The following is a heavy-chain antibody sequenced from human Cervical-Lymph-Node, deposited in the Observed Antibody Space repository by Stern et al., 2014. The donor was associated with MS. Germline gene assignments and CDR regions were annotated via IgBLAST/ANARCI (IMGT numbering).Heavy chain of an antibody. CDR2: IAPDGSIP. Sequence: EVQLVESGGGLVQPGGSLRLSCAASGFIFTDNWIHWVRQAPGEGLVWVSRIAPDGSIPTYADSVRGRFTMSRDNAKNTVYLQMGSLRAEDAAVYYCVRDQALGVAGTGPHFDSWGQGTLVTVSS. J-gene: IGHJ4*02. CDR1: GFIFTDNW. D-gene: IGHD1-20*01. V-gene: IGHV3-74*03. CDR3: VRDQALGVAGTGPHFDS.